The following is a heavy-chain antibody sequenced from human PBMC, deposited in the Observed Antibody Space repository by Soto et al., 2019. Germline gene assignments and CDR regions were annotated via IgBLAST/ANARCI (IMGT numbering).Heavy chain of an antibody. CDR2: IHYTGGT. CDR1: GDSIGRSGYC. CDR3: ARHLYSTSPDV. D-gene: IGHD2-2*01. Sequence: ETLSLTCTDSGDSIGRSGYCWGWIRQPPGKGLEWIASIHYTGGTYYNPSLRSRVTISVDTSKTQFSLTVTSVTAADTAVYYCARHLYSTSPDVWGQGTSVTVSS. J-gene: IGHJ6*02. V-gene: IGHV4-39*01.